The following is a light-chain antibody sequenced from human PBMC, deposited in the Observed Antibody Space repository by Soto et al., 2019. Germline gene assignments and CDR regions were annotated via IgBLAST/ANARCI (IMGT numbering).Light chain of an antibody. CDR1: SSDVGGYNY. Sequence: QSALTQPPSASGSPGQSVAISCTGTSSDVGGYNYVSWYQHHPGTAPKLMIYEVSRRPSGVSDRFSGSKSGNTASLTVSGLQAEDEADYYCSSYSGSSNWVFGGGTKLTVL. CDR2: EVS. J-gene: IGLJ3*02. V-gene: IGLV2-8*01. CDR3: SSYSGSSNWV.